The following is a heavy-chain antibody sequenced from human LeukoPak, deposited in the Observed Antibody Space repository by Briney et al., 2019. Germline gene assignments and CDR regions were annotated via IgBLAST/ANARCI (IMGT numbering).Heavy chain of an antibody. CDR1: GGSISSSSYY. CDR3: ARIAAAGTPDFDY. Sequence: SETLSLTCTVSGGSISSSSYYWGWIRQPPGKGLEWIGSIYYSGSTYYNPSLESRVTISVDTSKNQFSLKLSSVTAADTAVYYCARIAAAGTPDFDYWGQGTLVTVSS. V-gene: IGHV4-39*01. D-gene: IGHD6-13*01. J-gene: IGHJ4*02. CDR2: IYYSGST.